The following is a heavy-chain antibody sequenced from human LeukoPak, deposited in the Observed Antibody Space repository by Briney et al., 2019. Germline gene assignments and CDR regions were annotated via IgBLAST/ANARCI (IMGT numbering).Heavy chain of an antibody. V-gene: IGHV1-46*01. J-gene: IGHJ3*01. CDR3: ARDMSTRVTPISYAFDV. D-gene: IGHD4-23*01. CDR2: INPNGDRT. CDR1: ENTFTNYY. Sequence: GASVTVSCKASENTFTNYYMHWVRQAPGQGLEWLGLINPNGDRTDYAQNFQGRVTMTRDTSTTTVYLELSSLRSEDTAVYYCARDMSTRVTPISYAFDVWGQGTMVTVSS.